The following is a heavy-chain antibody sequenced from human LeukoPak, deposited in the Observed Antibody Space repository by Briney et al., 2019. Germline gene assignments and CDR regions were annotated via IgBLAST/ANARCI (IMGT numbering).Heavy chain of an antibody. CDR2: ISWNSGSI. D-gene: IGHD4-23*01. V-gene: IGHV3-9*01. J-gene: IGHJ2*01. CDR1: GFTCDDYA. Sequence: PGRSLRRSCAASGFTCDDYAMLWLRPAPGKGLEWVSGISWNSGSIGYAVSVKGRFTSSRDNAKNSLYLQMNSLRAEDTALYYCAKDMLPTVASWYFDLWGRGTLVTVSS. CDR3: AKDMLPTVASWYFDL.